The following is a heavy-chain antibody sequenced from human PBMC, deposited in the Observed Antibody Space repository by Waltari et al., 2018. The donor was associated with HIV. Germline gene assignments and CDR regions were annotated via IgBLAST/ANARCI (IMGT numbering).Heavy chain of an antibody. CDR2: SIPIFDTS. Sequence: QVQLVQSGAEVKKPGSSVKVSCKASGGTFSSYAISWMRQAPGQGLEWMGGSIPIFDTSNYAQKCQGRGTITADESTSTAYMELSSLRSDDTAVYYCARELKQLSPQDYDSPPRGFDIWGQGTMVTVSS. CDR1: GGTFSSYA. D-gene: IGHD3-22*01. V-gene: IGHV1-69*12. J-gene: IGHJ3*02. CDR3: ARELKQLSPQDYDSPPRGFDI.